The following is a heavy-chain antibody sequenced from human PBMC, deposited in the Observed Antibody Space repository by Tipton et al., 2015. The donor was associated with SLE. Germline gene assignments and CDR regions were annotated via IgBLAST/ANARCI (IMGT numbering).Heavy chain of an antibody. CDR1: GFTFSSYA. J-gene: IGHJ4*02. CDR2: ISSNGGST. CDR3: AWGIAAAPYFDY. D-gene: IGHD6-13*01. V-gene: IGHV3-64D*06. Sequence: GFLRLSCSASGFTFSSYAMHWVRQAPGKGLEYVSAISSNGGSTYYADSVKGRFTISRDNSKNTLYLQMSSLRAEDTAVYYCAWGIAAAPYFDYWGQGTLVTVSS.